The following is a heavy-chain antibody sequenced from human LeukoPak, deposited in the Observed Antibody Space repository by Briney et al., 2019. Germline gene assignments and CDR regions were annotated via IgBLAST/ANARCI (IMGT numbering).Heavy chain of an antibody. V-gene: IGHV3-30*18. Sequence: GGSLRLSCAASGFTFSSYGMHWVRQAPGKGLEWVAVISFDGSNKYYADSVKGRFTISRDNSKNTLYLQMNSLRAEDTTIYYCAKGKIGVSPYYFDYWGQGTLVTVSS. J-gene: IGHJ4*02. CDR3: AKGKIGVSPYYFDY. D-gene: IGHD3-16*01. CDR1: GFTFSSYG. CDR2: ISFDGSNK.